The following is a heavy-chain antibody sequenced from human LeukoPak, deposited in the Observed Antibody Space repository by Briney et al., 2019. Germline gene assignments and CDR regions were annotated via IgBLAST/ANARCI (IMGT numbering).Heavy chain of an antibody. J-gene: IGHJ6*02. V-gene: IGHV3-49*03. CDR3: TRGGGGSDYYYYGMDV. CDR1: GFTFGDYA. D-gene: IGHD1-26*01. CDR2: IRSKAYGGTT. Sequence: GRSLRLSCTASGFTFGDYAMSWFRQAPGKGLEWVGSIRSKAYGGTTEYAASVKGRFTISRDDSKSIAYLQMNSLKTEDTAVYYCTRGGGGSDYYYYGMDVWGQGTTVTVSS.